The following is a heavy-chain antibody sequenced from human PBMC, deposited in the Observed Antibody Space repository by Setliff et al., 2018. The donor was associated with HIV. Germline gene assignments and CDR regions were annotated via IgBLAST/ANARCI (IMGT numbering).Heavy chain of an antibody. V-gene: IGHV1-18*01. J-gene: IGHJ6*04. CDR1: GYTFTNNG. D-gene: IGHD1-26*01. CDR3: ASAIVGLGYNFFSVDV. Sequence: ASVKVSCKASGYTFTNNGINWVRQAPGQGLEWMGWISGDNGNTNAQKLQGRVTMTTDTSTSTAYMELRNLRSDDTAVYYCASAIVGLGYNFFSVDVWGKGTTVTVSS. CDR2: ISGDNGNT.